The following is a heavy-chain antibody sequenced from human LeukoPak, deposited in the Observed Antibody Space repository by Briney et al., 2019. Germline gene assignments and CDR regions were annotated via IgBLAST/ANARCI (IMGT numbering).Heavy chain of an antibody. D-gene: IGHD5-24*01. V-gene: IGHV3-13*01. CDR1: GFTFSNYA. J-gene: IGHJ4*02. CDR3: VRDPLARDGFNSLDY. CDR2: IGTAGDT. Sequence: GGSLRLSCAASGFTFSNYAMHWVRQATGKGLEWVSAIGTAGDTFYPGSVKGRFTISRENAKNSLYLQMNSLRAEDTAVYYCVRDPLARDGFNSLDYWGQGTLVTVSS.